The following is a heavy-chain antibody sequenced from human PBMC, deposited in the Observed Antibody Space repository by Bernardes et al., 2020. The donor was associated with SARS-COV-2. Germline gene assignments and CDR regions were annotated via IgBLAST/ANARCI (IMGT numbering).Heavy chain of an antibody. CDR2: INPNNGFT. CDR3: ASHRTSGDHY. Sequence: ASVKVSCKASGYTFTGYYIHWVRQAPGQGLEWMGWINPNNGFTNYAQKFQGRVTLTRDASISTAYMELSRLRSDDTAVYYCASHRTSGDHYWGQGALVTVST. D-gene: IGHD6-19*01. J-gene: IGHJ4*02. CDR1: GYTFTGYY. V-gene: IGHV1-2*02.